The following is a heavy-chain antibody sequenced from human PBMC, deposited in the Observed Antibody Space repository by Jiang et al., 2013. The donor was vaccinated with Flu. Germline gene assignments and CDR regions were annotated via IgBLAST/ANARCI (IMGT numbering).Heavy chain of an antibody. CDR2: INHSGST. D-gene: IGHD3-22*01. V-gene: IGHV4-34*01. CDR1: GGSFSGYY. Sequence: VLLKPSETLSLTCAVYGGSFSGYYWSWIRQPPGKGLEWIGEINHSGSTNYNPSLKSRVTISVDTSKNQFSLKLSSVTAADTAVYYCARDYYDSSGYYPPPDDAFDIWGQGTMVTVSS. J-gene: IGHJ3*02. CDR3: ARDYYDSSGYYPPPDDAFDI.